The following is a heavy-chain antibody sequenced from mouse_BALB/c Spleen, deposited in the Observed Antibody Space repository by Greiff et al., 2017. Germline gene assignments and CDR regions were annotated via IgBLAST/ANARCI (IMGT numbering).Heavy chain of an antibody. CDR1: GFTFSSFG. CDR3: ARWGYDEGFAY. V-gene: IGHV5-17*02. J-gene: IGHJ3*01. CDR2: ISSGSSTI. Sequence: EVMLVESGGGLVQPGGSRKLSCAASGFTFSSFGMHWVRQAPEKGLEWVAYISSGSSTIYYADTVKGRFTISSDNPKNTLFLQMTSLRSEDTAMYYCARWGYDEGFAYWGQGTLVTVSA. D-gene: IGHD2-14*01.